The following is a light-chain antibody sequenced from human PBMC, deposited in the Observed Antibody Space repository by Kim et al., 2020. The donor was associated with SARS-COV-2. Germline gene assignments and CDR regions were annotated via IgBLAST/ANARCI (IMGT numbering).Light chain of an antibody. Sequence: GQSITISCTGTSSDVGGYNYVSWYQQHPGKAPKLMIYDVNKRPSGVSNRFSGSKSGNTASLTISGLQPEDEADYYCSSYTSSSTVVFGGGTQLTVL. CDR1: SSDVGGYNY. J-gene: IGLJ2*01. V-gene: IGLV2-14*03. CDR2: DVN. CDR3: SSYTSSSTVV.